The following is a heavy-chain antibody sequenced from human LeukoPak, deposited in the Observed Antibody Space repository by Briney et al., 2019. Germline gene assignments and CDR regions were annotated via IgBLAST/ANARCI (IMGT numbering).Heavy chain of an antibody. CDR1: GFTFYDYY. D-gene: IGHD3-22*01. Sequence: GGSLRLSCAASGFTFYDYYMSWIRQAPGKGLEWVSYISSSGSTIYYADSVKGRFTISRDNAKNSLYLQMNSLRAEDTALYYCAKDKGSEEGYDSGVFDYWGQGTLVTVSS. J-gene: IGHJ4*02. CDR3: AKDKGSEEGYDSGVFDY. CDR2: ISSSGSTI. V-gene: IGHV3-11*01.